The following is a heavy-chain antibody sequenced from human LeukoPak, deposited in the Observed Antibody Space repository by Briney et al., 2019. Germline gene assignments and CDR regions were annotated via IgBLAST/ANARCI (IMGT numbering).Heavy chain of an antibody. CDR1: GYTFTSYG. J-gene: IGHJ4*02. V-gene: IGHV1-18*01. D-gene: IGHD4-23*01. CDR2: ISAYNGNT. CDR3: ARGTTVVTAGGDY. Sequence: ASVKVSCKASGYTFTSYGISWVRQAPGQGLEWMGWISAYNGNTSYAQKFQGRVTMTRDMSTSTVYMELSSLRSEDTAVYYCARGTTVVTAGGDYWGQGTLVTVSS.